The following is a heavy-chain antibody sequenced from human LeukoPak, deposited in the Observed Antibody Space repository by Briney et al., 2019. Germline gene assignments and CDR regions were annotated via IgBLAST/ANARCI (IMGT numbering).Heavy chain of an antibody. Sequence: GGSLRLSCAASGFTFSSYGMHWVRQAPGKGLEWVAFIRYDGSNKYYADSVKGRFTISRGNSKNTLYLQMNSLRAEDTAVYYCAKDQDTAIVFDDWGQGTLVTVSS. CDR2: IRYDGSNK. D-gene: IGHD5-18*01. J-gene: IGHJ4*02. CDR3: AKDQDTAIVFDD. V-gene: IGHV3-30*02. CDR1: GFTFSSYG.